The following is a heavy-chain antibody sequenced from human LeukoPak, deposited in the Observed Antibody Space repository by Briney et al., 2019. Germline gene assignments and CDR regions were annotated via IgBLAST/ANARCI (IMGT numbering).Heavy chain of an antibody. J-gene: IGHJ6*02. D-gene: IGHD5-18*01. CDR3: ARDGRATAMGYYYYYGMDV. CDR2: ISSISSYI. V-gene: IGHV3-21*01. CDR1: GFTFSSYS. Sequence: GGSLRLSRAASGFTFSSYSMNWVRQAPGKGRKWVSSISSISSYIYYADSVKGRFTISRDNAKNSLYLQMNSLRAEDTAVYYCARDGRATAMGYYYYYGMDVWGQGTTVTVSS.